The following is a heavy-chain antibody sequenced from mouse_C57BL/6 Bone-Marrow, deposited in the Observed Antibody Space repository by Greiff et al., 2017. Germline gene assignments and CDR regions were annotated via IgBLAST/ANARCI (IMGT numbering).Heavy chain of an antibody. CDR1: GYTFTSYG. Sequence: QVQLQQSGAELARPGASVKLSCKASGYTFTSYGISWVKQRTGQGLEWIGEIYPRSGNTYYNEKFKGTATLTADKSSSTAYKELRSLTSEDSAVYFCAREMTTGYYAMDYWGQGTSVTVSS. J-gene: IGHJ4*01. V-gene: IGHV1-81*01. CDR3: AREMTTGYYAMDY. CDR2: IYPRSGNT. D-gene: IGHD2-4*01.